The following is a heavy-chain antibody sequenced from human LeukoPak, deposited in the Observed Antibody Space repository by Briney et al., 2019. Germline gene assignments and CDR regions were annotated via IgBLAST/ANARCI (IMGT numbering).Heavy chain of an antibody. CDR3: ARDSYNWNVDAFDP. J-gene: IGHJ5*02. CDR1: GGSFSGYY. D-gene: IGHD1-20*01. CDR2: IYTSGST. V-gene: IGHV4-4*07. Sequence: SETLSLTCAVYGGSFSGYYWSWIRQPAGKGLEWIGRIYTSGSTNYNPSLKSRVTISVDTSKNQFSLKLSSVTAADAAVYYCARDSYNWNVDAFDPWGQGTLVTVSS.